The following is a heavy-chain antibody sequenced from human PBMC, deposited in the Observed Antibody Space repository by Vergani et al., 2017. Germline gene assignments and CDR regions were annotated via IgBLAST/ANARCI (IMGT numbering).Heavy chain of an antibody. CDR2: IIPILGIA. CDR1: GGTFSSYT. CDR3: ARELTNSYGMDV. V-gene: IGHV1-69*08. J-gene: IGHJ6*02. Sequence: QVQLVQSGAEVKKPGSSVKVSCKASGGTFSSYTISWVRQAPGQGLEWMGRIIPILGIANYAQKFQGRVTITADKSTSTAYMELSSLRSEDTAVYYCARELTNSYGMDVWGQGTTVTVSS. D-gene: IGHD1-7*01.